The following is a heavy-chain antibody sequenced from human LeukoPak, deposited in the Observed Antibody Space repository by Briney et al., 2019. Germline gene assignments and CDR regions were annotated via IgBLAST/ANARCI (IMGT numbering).Heavy chain of an antibody. D-gene: IGHD3-16*01. CDR1: GFTFRSYG. CDR2: IRYDGSNE. J-gene: IGHJ4*02. CDR3: AKDLSTDVFFDY. V-gene: IGHV3-30*02. Sequence: GGSLRLSCAASGFTFRSYGRHWVRQAPGKGLEWVAFIRYDGSNEYYADSVKGRFTISRDNSKNTLYLQMNSLRAEDTAVYYCAKDLSTDVFFDYWGQGTLVTVSS.